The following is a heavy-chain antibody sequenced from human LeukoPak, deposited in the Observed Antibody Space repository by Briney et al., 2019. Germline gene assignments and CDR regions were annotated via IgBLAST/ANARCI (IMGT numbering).Heavy chain of an antibody. Sequence: PGGSLRLSCAASGFTFMTYNMNWVRQAPGKGLEWVSSISSSSRSYIYYADSVKGRFTISRDNAKNSLYLQMNSLRAEDTAVYYCAREHSGYDFPGRDYYYMDVWGKGTTVTVSS. D-gene: IGHD5-12*01. CDR2: ISSSSRSYI. CDR1: GFTFMTYN. J-gene: IGHJ6*03. CDR3: AREHSGYDFPGRDYYYMDV. V-gene: IGHV3-21*01.